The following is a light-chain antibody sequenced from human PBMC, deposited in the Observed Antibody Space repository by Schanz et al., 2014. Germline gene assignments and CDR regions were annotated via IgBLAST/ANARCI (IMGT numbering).Light chain of an antibody. Sequence: DIQVTQSPSTLSASVGDRVTFTCRVSQSVTTWLAWYQQKPGKAPKLLIYDASSLESGVPSTFSGSGSGTEFTLTISSLQPDDFATYYCQQYKFYPWTFGQGTKVEVK. CDR1: QSVTTW. CDR2: DAS. V-gene: IGKV1-5*01. J-gene: IGKJ1*01. CDR3: QQYKFYPWT.